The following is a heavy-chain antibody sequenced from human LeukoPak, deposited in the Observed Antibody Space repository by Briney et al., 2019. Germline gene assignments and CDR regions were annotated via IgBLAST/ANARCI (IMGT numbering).Heavy chain of an antibody. Sequence: TGGSLRLSCAASGFTFSSYSMNWVRQAPGKGLGWVSYISSSSSTIYYADSVKGRFTISRDNAKNSLYLQMNSLRAEDTAVYYCARVPAAAALEYYFDYWGQGTLVTVSS. CDR3: ARVPAAAALEYYFDY. J-gene: IGHJ4*02. CDR2: ISSSSSTI. V-gene: IGHV3-48*01. D-gene: IGHD2-15*01. CDR1: GFTFSSYS.